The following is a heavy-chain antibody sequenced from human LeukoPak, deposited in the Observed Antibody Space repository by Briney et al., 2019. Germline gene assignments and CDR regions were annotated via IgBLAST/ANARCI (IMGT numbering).Heavy chain of an antibody. D-gene: IGHD3-22*01. J-gene: IGHJ4*02. CDR2: MNHSGST. V-gene: IGHV4-34*01. Sequence: SETLSLTCAVYGGSFSGYYWSWIRQPPGKGLEWIGEMNHSGSTNYNPSLKSRVTISVDTSKNQFSLKLSSVTAADTAVYYCARAPHFFDTSGSRYYFDYWGQGALVTVST. CDR3: ARAPHFFDTSGSRYYFDY. CDR1: GGSFSGYY.